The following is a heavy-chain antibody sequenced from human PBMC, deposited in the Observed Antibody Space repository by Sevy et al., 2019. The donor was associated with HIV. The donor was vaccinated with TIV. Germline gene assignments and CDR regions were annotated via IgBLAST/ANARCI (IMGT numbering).Heavy chain of an antibody. V-gene: IGHV4-38-2*02. CDR2: VHHGGST. CDR3: ASDSSNYYDSGSHYKTNVAGSAWFDP. D-gene: IGHD3-10*01. Sequence: SETLSLTCTVSGYSINRNTYWGWIRQPPGKGLEWLGSVHHGGSTYYNPSLKSRVTISTDTSKNQFSLNLNSVTAADADVYFCASDSSNYYDSGSHYKTNVAGSAWFDPWGQGTLVTVSS. J-gene: IGHJ5*02. CDR1: GYSINRNTY.